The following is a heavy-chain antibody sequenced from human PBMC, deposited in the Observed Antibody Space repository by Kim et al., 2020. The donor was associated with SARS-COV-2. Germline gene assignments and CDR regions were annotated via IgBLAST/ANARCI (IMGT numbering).Heavy chain of an antibody. Sequence: SVKVSCKASGGTFSSYAISWVRQAPGQGLEWMGGIIPIFGTANYAQKFQGRVTITADESTSTAYMELSSLRSEDTAVYYCARGATEAGAFYFDYWGQGTLVTVSS. CDR3: ARGATEAGAFYFDY. J-gene: IGHJ4*02. V-gene: IGHV1-69*13. CDR2: IIPIFGTA. CDR1: GGTFSSYA. D-gene: IGHD6-19*01.